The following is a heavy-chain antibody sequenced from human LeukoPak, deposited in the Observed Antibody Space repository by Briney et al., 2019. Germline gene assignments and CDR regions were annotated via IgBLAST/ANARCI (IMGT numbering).Heavy chain of an antibody. CDR1: GFTFSSYS. Sequence: GGSLRLSCAASGFTFSSYSMNWVRQAPGKGLEWVSSISSSSSYIYYADSVKGRFTISGDNAKNSLYLQMNSLRAEDTAVYYCARDAVLIGLDYWGQGTLVTVSS. CDR2: ISSSSSYI. J-gene: IGHJ4*02. CDR3: ARDAVLIGLDY. V-gene: IGHV3-21*01.